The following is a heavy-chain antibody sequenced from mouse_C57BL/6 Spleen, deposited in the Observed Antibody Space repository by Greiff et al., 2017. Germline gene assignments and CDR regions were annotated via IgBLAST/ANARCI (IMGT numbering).Heavy chain of an antibody. D-gene: IGHD1-1*01. V-gene: IGHV1-64*01. Sequence: VQLQQPGAELVKPGASVKLSCKASGYTFTSYWMHWVKQRPGQGLEWIGMIHPNSGSTNYNEKFKSKATLTVDKSSSTAYMQLSSLTSEDSAVYYCAREYYGSSQYYFDDWGKGTTRTVSS. CDR1: GYTFTSYW. J-gene: IGHJ2*01. CDR3: AREYYGSSQYYFDD. CDR2: IHPNSGST.